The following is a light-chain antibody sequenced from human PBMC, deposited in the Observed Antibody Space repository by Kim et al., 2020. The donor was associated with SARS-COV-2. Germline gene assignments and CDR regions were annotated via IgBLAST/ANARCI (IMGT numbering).Light chain of an antibody. J-gene: IGKJ4*01. Sequence: GDRVTTTRATREKTSKNIYWCKHRPGRAPKRPIYEASNMEKGVPSKFSGRVYGTEFSFSISSLQTENIATYYCQHYDKLLLGFGGGTK. V-gene: IGKV1-33*01. CDR1: EKTSKN. CDR2: EAS. CDR3: QHYDKLLLG.